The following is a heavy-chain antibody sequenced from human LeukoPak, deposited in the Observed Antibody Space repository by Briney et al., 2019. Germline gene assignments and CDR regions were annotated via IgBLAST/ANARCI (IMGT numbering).Heavy chain of an antibody. V-gene: IGHV3-23*01. CDR1: GFTFSNDA. J-gene: IGHJ6*03. D-gene: IGHD2-2*01. Sequence: GRSLRLSCAASGFTFSNDAMSWVRQAPGKGLEWVSSISGSGSSTYYADSVRGRVTISRDNSRNTLYLQMNGLRAEDTAVYYCAQDSVGYYMVVWGKGTTVTVSS. CDR3: AQDSVGYYMVV. CDR2: ISGSGSST.